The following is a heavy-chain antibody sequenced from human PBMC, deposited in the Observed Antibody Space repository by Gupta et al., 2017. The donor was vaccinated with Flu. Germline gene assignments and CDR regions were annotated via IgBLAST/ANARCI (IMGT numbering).Heavy chain of an antibody. CDR2: VDPEDGET. CDR3: ATFGGYCSSTSCRTPDY. Sequence: EVQLVQSGAEVKKPGATVKISCKVSGYTFTDYYMHWVQQAPGKGLEWMGLVDPEDGETIYAEKFQGRVTITADTSTDTAYMELSSLRSEDTAVYYCATFGGYCSSTSCRTPDYWGQGTLVTVSS. D-gene: IGHD2-2*03. CDR1: GYTFTDYY. V-gene: IGHV1-69-2*01. J-gene: IGHJ4*02.